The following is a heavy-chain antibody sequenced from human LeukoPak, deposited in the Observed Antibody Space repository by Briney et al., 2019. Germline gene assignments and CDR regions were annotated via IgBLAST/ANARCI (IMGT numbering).Heavy chain of an antibody. CDR3: ARERSIAAAGPGPIVHSGEGRYFDY. CDR1: GYTFTSYY. Sequence: ASVKVSCKASGYTFTSYYMHWVRQAPGQGLEWMGIINPSGGSTSYAQKFQGRVTMTRDTSTSTVYMALSSLRSEDTAVYYCARERSIAAAGPGPIVHSGEGRYFDYWGQGTLVTVSS. D-gene: IGHD6-13*01. CDR2: INPSGGST. V-gene: IGHV1-46*01. J-gene: IGHJ4*02.